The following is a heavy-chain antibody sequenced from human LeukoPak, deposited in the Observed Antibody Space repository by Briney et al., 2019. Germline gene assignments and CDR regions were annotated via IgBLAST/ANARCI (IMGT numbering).Heavy chain of an antibody. CDR2: ISSSSSII. CDR3: ARDGVRYSSGWFEDY. J-gene: IGHJ4*02. V-gene: IGHV3-48*04. D-gene: IGHD6-19*01. CDR1: GFTFSIYS. Sequence: QSGGSLRLSCAASGFTFSIYSMNWVRQAPGKGLEWVSYISSSSSIIYYADTMKGRFTISRDNAKNSLYLQMNSLRAEDTAVYYCARDGVRYSSGWFEDYWGQGTLVTVSS.